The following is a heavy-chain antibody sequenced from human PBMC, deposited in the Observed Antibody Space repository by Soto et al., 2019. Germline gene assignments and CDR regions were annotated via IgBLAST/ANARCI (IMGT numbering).Heavy chain of an antibody. D-gene: IGHD3-16*01. J-gene: IGHJ4*02. CDR3: VCGGNFFVY. CDR1: GFTFSTYW. CDR2: INQDGSER. Sequence: EVQLVESGGGLVQPGGSLRLPCAASGFTFSTYWMTWVRQPPGKGLEWVASINQDGSERYYVDSVRGRFTISRDNTKNSLYLQMNSLRAEDTAVYSCVCGGNFFVYWGQGTLVTVSP. V-gene: IGHV3-7*01.